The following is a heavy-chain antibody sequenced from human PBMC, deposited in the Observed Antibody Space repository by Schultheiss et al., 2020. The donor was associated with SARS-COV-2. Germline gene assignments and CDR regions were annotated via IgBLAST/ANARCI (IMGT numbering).Heavy chain of an antibody. CDR1: GGSISSYY. J-gene: IGHJ4*02. CDR2: IYYSGST. Sequence: SETLSLTCTVSGGSISSYYWSWIRQPPGKGLEWIGYIYYSGSTYYNPSLKSRVTISVDTSQNQFSLKLSSVTAADTAVYYCACQYYDILTGYSYVDYWGQGTLVTVSS. D-gene: IGHD3-9*01. CDR3: ACQYYDILTGYSYVDY. V-gene: IGHV4-59*06.